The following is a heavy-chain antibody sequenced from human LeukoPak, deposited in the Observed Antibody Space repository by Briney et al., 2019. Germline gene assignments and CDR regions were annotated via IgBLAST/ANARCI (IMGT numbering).Heavy chain of an antibody. CDR2: ISWNSGSI. CDR3: AKLPWIQLWLRAFDI. V-gene: IGHV3-9*01. D-gene: IGHD5-18*01. Sequence: GRSLRLSCAASGFTFDDYAMHWVRHAPGEGLEWVSGISWNSGSIGYADSVKGRFTISRDNAKNSLYLQMNSLRAEDTAVYYCAKLPWIQLWLRAFDIWGQGTMVTVSS. CDR1: GFTFDDYA. J-gene: IGHJ3*02.